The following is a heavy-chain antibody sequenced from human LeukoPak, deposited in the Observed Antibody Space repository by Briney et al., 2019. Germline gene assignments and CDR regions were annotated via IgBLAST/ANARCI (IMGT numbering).Heavy chain of an antibody. J-gene: IGHJ6*02. CDR1: GFTFDDYA. CDR3: GKGHGHYYYYGMDV. CDR2: ISWNSGSI. Sequence: PGRSLRPSCAASGFTFDDYAMHWVRQAPGKDLEWVSGISWNSGSIGYADSVKGRFTISRDNAKNSLYLQMNSLRAEDTALYYCGKGHGHYYYYGMDVWGQGTTVTVSS. D-gene: IGHD3/OR15-3a*01. V-gene: IGHV3-9*01.